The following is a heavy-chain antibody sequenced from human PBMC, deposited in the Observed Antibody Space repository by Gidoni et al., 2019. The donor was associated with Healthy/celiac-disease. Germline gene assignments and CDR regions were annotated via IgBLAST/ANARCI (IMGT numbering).Heavy chain of an antibody. J-gene: IGHJ6*02. CDR3: ARLNIVVVPAAHNYYYYGMDV. CDR2: MNPNTGNT. D-gene: IGHD2-2*01. CDR1: GYTFTSYD. V-gene: IGHV1-8*01. Sequence: QAQLVQSGAEVKKPGPSVKVSCNASGYTFTSYDINCVRQSTGQGLEWMGWMNPNTGNTGYAQKFQGRVTMTRNTSISTAYMELSSLRSEDTAVYYCARLNIVVVPAAHNYYYYGMDVWGQGTTVTVSS.